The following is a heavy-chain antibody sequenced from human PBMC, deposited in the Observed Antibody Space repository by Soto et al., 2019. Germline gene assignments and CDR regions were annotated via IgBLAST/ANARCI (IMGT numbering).Heavy chain of an antibody. J-gene: IGHJ6*02. CDR1: GFTFSSYG. V-gene: IGHV3-30*18. D-gene: IGHD3-22*01. CDR3: AKGVGGRYYDSSGYLLDV. Sequence: GGSLRLSCAASGFTFSSYGMHWVRQAPGKGLEWVAVISYDGSNKYYADSVKGRFTISRDNSKNTLYLQMNSLRAEDTAVYYCAKGVGGRYYDSSGYLLDVWGQGTTVTVSS. CDR2: ISYDGSNK.